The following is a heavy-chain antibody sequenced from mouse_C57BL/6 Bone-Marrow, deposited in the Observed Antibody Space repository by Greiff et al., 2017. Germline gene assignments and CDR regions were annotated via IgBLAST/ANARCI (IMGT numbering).Heavy chain of an antibody. V-gene: IGHV1-62-2*01. CDR1: GYTFTEYT. D-gene: IGHD1-1*01. CDR2: FYPGSGSI. Sequence: QVQLQQSGAELVKPGASVKLSCKASGYTFTEYTIPWVKQRSGQGLEWIGWFYPGSGSIKYNEKFKDKATLTADKSSSTVYMELSRLTSEDSAVYFCARHGITTVVARYWYFDVWGTGTTVTVSS. CDR3: ARHGITTVVARYWYFDV. J-gene: IGHJ1*03.